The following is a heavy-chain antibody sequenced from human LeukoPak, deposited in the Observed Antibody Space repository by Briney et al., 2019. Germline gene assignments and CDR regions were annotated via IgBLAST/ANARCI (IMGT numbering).Heavy chain of an antibody. V-gene: IGHV3-21*01. CDR1: GFTFSSYS. CDR3: ARVNTYYYGSGAIDY. J-gene: IGHJ4*02. CDR2: ISSSSSYI. Sequence: PGGSLRLSCAASGFTFSSYSMNWVGQAPGKGLEWVSSISSSSSYIYYADSVKGRFTISRDNAKNSLYLQMNSLRAEDTALYYCARVNTYYYGSGAIDYWGQGTLVTVSS. D-gene: IGHD3-10*01.